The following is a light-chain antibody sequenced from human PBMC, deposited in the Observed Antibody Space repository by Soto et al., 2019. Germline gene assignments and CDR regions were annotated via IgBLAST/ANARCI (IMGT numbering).Light chain of an antibody. J-gene: IGLJ2*01. CDR3: QVWDSSVDHII. CDR1: NIGRKS. CDR2: YDG. V-gene: IGLV3-21*04. Sequence: SYELTQPPSVSVAPGKTASITCEGNNIGRKSVHWYQQRPGQAPMVVIYYDGDRPSGIPERFSGSNSGTAATLTISRVEDGDEADYYCQVWDSSVDHIIFGGGTKLTVL.